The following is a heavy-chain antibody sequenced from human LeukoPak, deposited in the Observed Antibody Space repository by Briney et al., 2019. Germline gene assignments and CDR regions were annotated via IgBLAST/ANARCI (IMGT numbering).Heavy chain of an antibody. J-gene: IGHJ6*03. CDR1: GGSISSYY. CDR2: IYYSGST. D-gene: IGHD3-10*01. V-gene: IGHV4-59*01. CDR3: ARGRSSMVRGYYYYYMDV. Sequence: SETLSLTCTVSGGSISSYYWSWIRQPPGKGLEWIGYIYYSGSTSYNPSLKSRVTISVDTSKKQFSLKLSSVTAADTAFYYCARGRSSMVRGYYYYYMDVWGKGTTVTISS.